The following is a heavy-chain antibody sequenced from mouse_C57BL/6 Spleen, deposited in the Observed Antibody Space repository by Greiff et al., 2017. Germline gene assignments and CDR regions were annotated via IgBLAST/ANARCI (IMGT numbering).Heavy chain of an antibody. D-gene: IGHD3-1*01. Sequence: EVTLVESEGGLVQPGSSMKLSCTASGFTFSDYYMAWVRQVPEKGLEWVGNINYDGSSTKYLDSLKSRFIITTDNATNTPYLQMSSLTSEDSAANYFARLGYGDYFDYWGQGTTLTVSS. CDR2: INYDGSST. CDR1: GFTFSDYY. J-gene: IGHJ2*01. V-gene: IGHV5-16*01. CDR3: ARLGYGDYFDY.